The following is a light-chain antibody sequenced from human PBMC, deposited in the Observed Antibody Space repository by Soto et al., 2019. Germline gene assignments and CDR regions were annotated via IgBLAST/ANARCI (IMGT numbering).Light chain of an antibody. J-gene: IGKJ1*01. Sequence: DIQMTQSPSTLSASVGDRVSITCRASQSISRQLAWYQQKPGKAPILLISQASNLETGVPSRFTGSGSGTVFLLTISILQPDDVVSFYRLQYHWYWTFGQGTKVEVK. CDR3: LQYHWYWT. V-gene: IGKV1-5*03. CDR2: QAS. CDR1: QSISRQ.